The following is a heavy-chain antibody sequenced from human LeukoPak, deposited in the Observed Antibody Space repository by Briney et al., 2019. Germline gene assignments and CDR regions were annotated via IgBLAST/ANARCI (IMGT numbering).Heavy chain of an antibody. CDR2: TIPMLNIV. Sequence: GASVKVSCKASGGALRSYSINWVRQAPGQGLEWIGSTIPMLNIVNYAQKFQGRVMITTDESTNTAYMDLNSLRSGDTAVYYCARDSLSYNWDYDRSYYMDVWGKGTTVTVSS. CDR3: ARDSLSYNWDYDRSYYMDV. CDR1: GGALRSYS. J-gene: IGHJ6*03. D-gene: IGHD1-7*01. V-gene: IGHV1-69*05.